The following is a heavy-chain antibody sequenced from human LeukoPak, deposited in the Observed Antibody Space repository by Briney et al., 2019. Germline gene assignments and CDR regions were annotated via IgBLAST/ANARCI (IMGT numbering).Heavy chain of an antibody. CDR2: ISAYNGNT. J-gene: IGHJ4*02. Sequence: ASVTVSCKASGYTFTSYGISWVRQAPGQGLEWMGWISAYNGNTNYAQKLQGRVTMTTDTSTSTAYMELRSLRSDDTAVYYCARDSVTIFGVVIETLGYWGQGTLVAVSS. CDR3: ARDSVTIFGVVIETLGY. V-gene: IGHV1-18*01. D-gene: IGHD3-3*01. CDR1: GYTFTSYG.